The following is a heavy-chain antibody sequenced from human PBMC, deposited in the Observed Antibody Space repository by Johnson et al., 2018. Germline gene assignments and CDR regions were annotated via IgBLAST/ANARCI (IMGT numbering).Heavy chain of an antibody. CDR1: GYTFTRYW. CDR2: IYPDDSDT. CDR3: ARVAGSTSGWYDAFDI. V-gene: IGHV5-51*03. D-gene: IGHD6-19*01. J-gene: IGHJ3*02. Sequence: VQLVESGAEVKKPGESLKISCKGSGYTFTRYWIGWVRQMPGKGLEWMGIIYPDDSDTRYSPSFQGQVTISADRSNSMGHLTWSSLKAPDTARYYCARVAGSTSGWYDAFDIWGQGTMVTVSS.